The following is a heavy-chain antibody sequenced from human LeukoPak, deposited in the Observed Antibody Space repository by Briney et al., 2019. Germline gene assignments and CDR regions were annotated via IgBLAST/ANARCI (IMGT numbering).Heavy chain of an antibody. CDR3: ARDGVRYSGSYGPRGDWFDP. CDR1: GFTFSSYA. J-gene: IGHJ5*02. D-gene: IGHD1-26*01. V-gene: IGHV3-30-3*01. CDR2: ISYDGSNK. Sequence: PGRSLRLSCAASGFTFSSYAMHWVRRAPGKGLEWVAVISYDGSNKYYADSVKGRFTISRDNSKNTLYLQMNSLRAEDTAVYYCARDGVRYSGSYGPRGDWFDPWGQGTLVTVSS.